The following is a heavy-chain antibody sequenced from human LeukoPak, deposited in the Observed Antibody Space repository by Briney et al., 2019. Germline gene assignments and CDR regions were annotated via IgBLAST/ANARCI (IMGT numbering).Heavy chain of an antibody. CDR3: ASGLVRGVIDY. CDR1: GASISSGGYY. Sequence: KPSETLSLTCTVSGASISSGGYYWSWIRQHPGKGLEWIGYIYYSGSTYYNPSLKSRVTISVDTSKNQFSLKLSSVTAADTGVYYCASGLVRGVIDYWGQGTLVTVSS. D-gene: IGHD3-10*01. J-gene: IGHJ4*02. V-gene: IGHV4-31*03. CDR2: IYYSGST.